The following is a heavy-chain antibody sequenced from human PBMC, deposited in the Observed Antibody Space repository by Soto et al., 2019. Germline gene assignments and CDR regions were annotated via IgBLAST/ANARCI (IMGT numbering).Heavy chain of an antibody. CDR1: GFSLSTSGMC. Sequence: SGPTLVNPTQTLTLTCPFSGFSLSTSGMCVSWIRQPPGKALEWLALIDWDDDKYYSTSLKTRLTISKDTSKNQVVLTMTNMDPVDTATYYCAHIVGAPNWFDPWGQGTLVTVSS. J-gene: IGHJ5*02. CDR2: IDWDDDK. CDR3: AHIVGAPNWFDP. V-gene: IGHV2-70*01. D-gene: IGHD1-26*01.